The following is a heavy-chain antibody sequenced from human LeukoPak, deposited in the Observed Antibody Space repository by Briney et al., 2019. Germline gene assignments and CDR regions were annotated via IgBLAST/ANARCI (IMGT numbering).Heavy chain of an antibody. CDR3: ARTYCENCPNPNWFDP. V-gene: IGHV1-8*01. CDR2: MKPNTGAT. CDR1: GYTFSNYD. D-gene: IGHD2-8*01. J-gene: IGHJ5*02. Sequence: ASVKVSCKASGYTFSNYDINWVRQAPGQGLEWVGWMKPNTGATGYAAKFQGRVTMTREISTSTAYMELSSLTSEDTAVYFCARTYCENCPNPNWFDPWGQGTLVTVPS.